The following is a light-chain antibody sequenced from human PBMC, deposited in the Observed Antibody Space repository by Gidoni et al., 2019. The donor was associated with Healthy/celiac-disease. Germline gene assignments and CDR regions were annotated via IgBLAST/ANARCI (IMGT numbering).Light chain of an antibody. CDR3: QSYDSSLSGFYV. CDR2: VNS. V-gene: IGLV1-40*01. J-gene: IGLJ1*01. Sequence: QSVLTQPPSVSGAPGQRVTISCTGSSSNIGAGYDVHWYQQLPGTAPKLLIYVNSNRPSGVPDRFSGSKSGTSASLAITGLQAEYEADYYCQSYDSSLSGFYVFGTGTKVTVL. CDR1: SSNIGAGYD.